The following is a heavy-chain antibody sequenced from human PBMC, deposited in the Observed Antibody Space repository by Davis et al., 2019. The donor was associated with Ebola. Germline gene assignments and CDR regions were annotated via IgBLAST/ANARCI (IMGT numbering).Heavy chain of an antibody. Sequence: ASVKVSCKASGYTFTSYGISWVRQAPGQGLEWMGWISAYNGNTNYAQKLQGRVTMTTDTSTSTAYMELSSLRSEDTAVYYCARGLRGDSSGYYYSTYYYYGMDVWGKGTTVTVSS. CDR3: ARGLRGDSSGYYYSTYYYYGMDV. CDR1: GYTFTSYG. D-gene: IGHD3-22*01. CDR2: ISAYNGNT. J-gene: IGHJ6*04. V-gene: IGHV1-18*04.